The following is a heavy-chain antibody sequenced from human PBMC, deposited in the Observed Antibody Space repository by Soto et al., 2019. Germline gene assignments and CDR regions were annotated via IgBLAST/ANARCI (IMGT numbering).Heavy chain of an antibody. J-gene: IGHJ5*02. Sequence: ETLSLTCTVSGGSISSSYWSWIRQPPGKGLEWIGYIYYSGSTYYNPSLKSRVTISVDTSKNQFSLKLSSVTAADTAVYYCATSKRGFGEFFYNWFDPWGQGTLVTVSS. CDR2: IYYSGST. V-gene: IGHV4-59*06. D-gene: IGHD3-10*01. CDR3: ATSKRGFGEFFYNWFDP. CDR1: GGSISSSY.